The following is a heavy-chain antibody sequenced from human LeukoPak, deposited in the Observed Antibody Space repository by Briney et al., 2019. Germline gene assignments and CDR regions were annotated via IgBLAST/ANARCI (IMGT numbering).Heavy chain of an antibody. J-gene: IGHJ6*03. CDR1: GFTFSSYS. CDR3: AGGYCSSTSCYPPAYYYYYMDV. V-gene: IGHV3-48*01. D-gene: IGHD2-2*01. CDR2: ISSSSSTI. Sequence: GGSLRLSCAASGFTFSSYSMNWVRQAPGKGLEWVSYISSSSSTIYYADSVKGRFTISRDNAKNSLYLQMNSLRAEDTAVYYCAGGYCSSTSCYPPAYYYYYMDVWGKGTTVTVSS.